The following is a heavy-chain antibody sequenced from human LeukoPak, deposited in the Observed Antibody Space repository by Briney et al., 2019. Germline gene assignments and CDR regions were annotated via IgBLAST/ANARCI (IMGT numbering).Heavy chain of an antibody. CDR2: INPNSGGT. V-gene: IGHV1-2*06. CDR3: ARRSMAAAGTNWFDP. CDR1: GYTFTGYY. D-gene: IGHD6-13*01. Sequence: ASVKVSCKAPGYTFTGYYMHWVRQAPGQGLEWMGRINPNSGGTNYAQKFQGRVTMTRDTSISTAYMELSRLRSDDTAVYYCARRSMAAAGTNWFDPWGQGTLVTVSS. J-gene: IGHJ5*02.